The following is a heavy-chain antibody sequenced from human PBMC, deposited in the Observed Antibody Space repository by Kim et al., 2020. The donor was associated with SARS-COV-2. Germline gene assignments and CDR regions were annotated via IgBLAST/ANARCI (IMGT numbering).Heavy chain of an antibody. V-gene: IGHV3-30*18. CDR1: GFTFNTYG. J-gene: IGHJ4*02. Sequence: GGSLRLSCAASGFTFNTYGMHWVRQAPGKGLEWVAVISYDGSKKYYADSVKGRFTTSRDNSKNTLYLQMNSLRIEDTAVYYCAKSFSGSYFGYDYWGQGTLVTVSS. D-gene: IGHD1-26*01. CDR2: ISYDGSKK. CDR3: AKSFSGSYFGYDY.